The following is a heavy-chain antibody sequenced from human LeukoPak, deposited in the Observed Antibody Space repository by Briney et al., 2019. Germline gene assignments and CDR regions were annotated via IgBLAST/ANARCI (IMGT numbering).Heavy chain of an antibody. CDR1: GFTFSSYA. D-gene: IGHD1-26*01. CDR2: ISYDGSNK. V-gene: IGHV3-30-3*01. Sequence: GGSLRLSCAASGFTFSSYAMHWVRQAPGKGLEWVAVISYDGSNKYYADSVKGRFTISRDNSKNTLYLQMNSLRAEDTAVYYCARDRMISGSSHIDYWGQGTLVTVSS. J-gene: IGHJ4*02. CDR3: ARDRMISGSSHIDY.